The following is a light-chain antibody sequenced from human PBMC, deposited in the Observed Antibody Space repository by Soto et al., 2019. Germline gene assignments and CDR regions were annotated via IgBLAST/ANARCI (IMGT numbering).Light chain of an antibody. Sequence: QSALTQPASVSGSPGQSITISCAGSSGDGGNYNLVSWYQQHPGKAPKLIVYEAFKRPLGISDRFSGSKSDNTASLTISGLQAEDEGDYYCYSYVNSNTLVFGGGTQLTVL. J-gene: IGLJ2*01. V-gene: IGLV2-23*01. CDR2: EAF. CDR3: YSYVNSNTLV. CDR1: SGDGGNYNL.